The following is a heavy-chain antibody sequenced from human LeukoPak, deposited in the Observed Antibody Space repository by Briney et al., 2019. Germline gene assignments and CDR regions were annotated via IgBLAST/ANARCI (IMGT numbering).Heavy chain of an antibody. Sequence: GSLRLSCAASGFTFSDFTMNWVRQPPGKGLEWIGEINHSGSTNYNPSLKSRVTISVDTSKNQFSLKLSSVTAADTAVYYCARGQEGIVGAKGSQWFDYWGQGTLVTVSS. D-gene: IGHD1-26*01. J-gene: IGHJ4*02. CDR1: GFTFSDFT. V-gene: IGHV4-34*01. CDR3: ARGQEGIVGAKGSQWFDY. CDR2: INHSGST.